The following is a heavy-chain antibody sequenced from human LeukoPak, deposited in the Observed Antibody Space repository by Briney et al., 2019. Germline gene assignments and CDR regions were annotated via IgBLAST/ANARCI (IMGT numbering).Heavy chain of an antibody. D-gene: IGHD3-22*01. CDR1: GGSFSGYY. Sequence: SETLSLTCAVYGGSFSGYYWSWIRQPPGKGQEWIGEINHSGSTNYNPSLKSRVTISVDTSKNQFSLKLSSVTAADTAVYYCARGRRPYDSSGYYLDYWGQGTLVTVSS. CDR3: ARGRRPYDSSGYYLDY. J-gene: IGHJ4*02. CDR2: INHSGST. V-gene: IGHV4-34*01.